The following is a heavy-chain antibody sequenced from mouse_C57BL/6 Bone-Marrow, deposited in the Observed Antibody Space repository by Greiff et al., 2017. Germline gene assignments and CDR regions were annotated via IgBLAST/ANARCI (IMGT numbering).Heavy chain of an antibody. J-gene: IGHJ1*03. CDR3: TTLNDYDWYFDV. D-gene: IGHD2-4*01. Sequence: VQLQQSGAELVRPGASVELSCTASGFNIKDDYMHWVKQRPEQGLEWIGWIDPENGDTEYASKFQGKATITADTSSKAAYLQLSSLTSEDTAVYYCTTLNDYDWYFDVWGTGTTVTVSS. CDR2: IDPENGDT. CDR1: GFNIKDDY. V-gene: IGHV14-4*01.